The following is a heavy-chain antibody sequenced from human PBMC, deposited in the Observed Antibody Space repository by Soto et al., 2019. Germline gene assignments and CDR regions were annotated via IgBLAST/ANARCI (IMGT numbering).Heavy chain of an antibody. CDR2: IVVGSGNT. CDR1: GFTFTSSA. D-gene: IGHD3-22*01. V-gene: IGHV1-58*01. CDR3: AAAHYDSSGYWLRPFDY. J-gene: IGHJ4*02. Sequence: SVKVSCKASGFTFTSSAVQWVRQARGQRLEWIGWIVVGSGNTNYAQKFQERVTITRDMSTSTAYMELSGLRSEDTAVYYCAAAHYDSSGYWLRPFDYWGQGTLVTVSS.